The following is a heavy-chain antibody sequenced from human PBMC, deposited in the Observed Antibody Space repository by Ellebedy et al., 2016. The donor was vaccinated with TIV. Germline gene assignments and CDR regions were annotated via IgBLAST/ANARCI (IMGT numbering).Heavy chain of an antibody. J-gene: IGHJ4*02. CDR3: ARIDKWELLPGFDF. V-gene: IGHV3-21*01. Sequence: GESLKISXAASGFIFSGYNMNWVRQTPGKGLEWVSSISSSSAYIYYADSVKGRFTISRDNAMNSLFLQMKSLRAEDTAVYYCARIDKWELLPGFDFWGQGTLVAVSS. CDR1: GFIFSGYN. CDR2: ISSSSAYI. D-gene: IGHD1-26*01.